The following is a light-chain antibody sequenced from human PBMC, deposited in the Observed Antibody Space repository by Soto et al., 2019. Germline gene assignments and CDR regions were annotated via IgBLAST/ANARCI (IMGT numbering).Light chain of an antibody. J-gene: IGKJ2*01. CDR2: GAS. Sequence: EIVMTQSPATLSASPGERATLSCRASQSVSTNLAWYQQKPGQAPRLLIYGASTRATGIPARFSGSGSGTEFTLTISSLQSEDFAVYYCQQYNDWPPGTFGQGTKLDIK. CDR3: QQYNDWPPGT. V-gene: IGKV3-15*01. CDR1: QSVSTN.